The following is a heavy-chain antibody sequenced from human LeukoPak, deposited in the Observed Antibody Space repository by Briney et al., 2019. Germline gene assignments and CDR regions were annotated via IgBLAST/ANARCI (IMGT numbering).Heavy chain of an antibody. CDR3: VRYNRPVGAHDY. J-gene: IGHJ4*02. CDR2: IYSGIST. CDR1: GFTFTNYW. Sequence: GGSLRLSCAASGFTFTNYWMSWVRQAPGKGLEWASVIYSGISTYYADSVKGRFSISRDNSKNTLYLQMNSLRAEDTAVYYCVRYNRPVGAHDYWGQGTLVTVSS. D-gene: IGHD1-26*01. V-gene: IGHV3-66*01.